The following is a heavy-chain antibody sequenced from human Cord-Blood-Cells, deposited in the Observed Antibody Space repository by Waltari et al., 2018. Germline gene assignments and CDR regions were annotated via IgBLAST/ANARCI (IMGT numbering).Heavy chain of an antibody. CDR3: ARDLQATPYYDFWSGYPDAFDI. J-gene: IGHJ3*02. CDR2: IYTSGST. V-gene: IGHV4-61*09. D-gene: IGHD3-3*01. Sequence: QVQLQESGPGLVKPSQTLSLTCTVSGGSISSGSYYWSWIRQPAGKGLEWFGYIYTSGSTNYNPSLKSRVTISVDTSKNQFSLKLSSVTAADTAVYYCARDLQATPYYDFWSGYPDAFDIWGQGTMVTVSS. CDR1: GGSISSGSYY.